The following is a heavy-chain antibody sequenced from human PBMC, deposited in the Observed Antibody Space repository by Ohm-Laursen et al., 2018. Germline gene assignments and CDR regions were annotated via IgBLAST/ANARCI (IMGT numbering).Heavy chain of an antibody. CDR2: IYSSRST. Sequence: GTLSLTCTVSGGSISSYYWSWIRQPPGKGLEWIGYIYSSRSTNYNPSLKSRVTISVDTSKNQFSLKLSSVTAADTAVYYCARVTSYDFWSGYYSYDAFDIWGQGTMITVSS. J-gene: IGHJ3*02. V-gene: IGHV4-59*01. CDR1: GGSISSYY. D-gene: IGHD3-3*01. CDR3: ARVTSYDFWSGYYSYDAFDI.